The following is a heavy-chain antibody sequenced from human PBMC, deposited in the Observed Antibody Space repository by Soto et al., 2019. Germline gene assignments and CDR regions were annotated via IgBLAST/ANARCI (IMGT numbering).Heavy chain of an antibody. J-gene: IGHJ4*02. CDR3: ARHLLVVAKFDY. CDR2: IYYSGST. V-gene: IGHV4-30-4*01. CDR1: GGSISSGDYY. D-gene: IGHD2-15*01. Sequence: SETLSLTCTVSGGSISSGDYYWSWIRQPPGKGLEWIGYIYYSGSTYYNPSLKSRVTISVDTSKNQFSLKLSSVTAADTAVYYCARHLLVVAKFDYWGQGTLVTVSS.